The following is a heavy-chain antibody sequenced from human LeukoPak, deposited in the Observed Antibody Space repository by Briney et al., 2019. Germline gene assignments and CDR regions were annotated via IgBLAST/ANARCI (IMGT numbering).Heavy chain of an antibody. J-gene: IGHJ4*02. CDR1: GFTFSGFW. CDR3: ARGGWYPDN. CDR2: IKLDGSEK. D-gene: IGHD6-19*01. Sequence: GGSLRLSCAASGFTFSGFWMSWVRQAPGKGPEWVAKIKLDGSEKYYVDAVKGRITISRDNAKNSLYLQMNSHRAEDTAVYHCARGGWYPDNWGQGTLVTVSS. V-gene: IGHV3-7*01.